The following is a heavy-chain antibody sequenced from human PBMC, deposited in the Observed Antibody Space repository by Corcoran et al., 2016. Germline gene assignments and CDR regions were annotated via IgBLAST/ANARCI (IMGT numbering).Heavy chain of an antibody. CDR2: INHSGST. CDR1: GGSFSGYY. Sequence: QVQLQQWGAGLLKPSETLSLTCAVYGGSFSGYYWSWIRQPPGKGLEWIGEINHSGSTNYNPSLKSRVTISVDTSKNQFSLKLSSVTAADTAVYYGARQPLEFCSSTSCYTDFDYWGQGTLVTVSS. J-gene: IGHJ4*02. D-gene: IGHD2-2*02. CDR3: ARQPLEFCSSTSCYTDFDY. V-gene: IGHV4-34*01.